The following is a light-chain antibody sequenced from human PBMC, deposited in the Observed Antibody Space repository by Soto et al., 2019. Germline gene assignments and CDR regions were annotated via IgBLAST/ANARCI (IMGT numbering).Light chain of an antibody. V-gene: IGLV2-8*01. Sequence: QSALTQPPFASGSPGQSVTISCTGTNSDVGGYDFVSWYQQHPGKAPKLMIYEVNKRPSGVPDRFSGSKSGNTASLTVSGLQAEDEASYYCSSFAGSNNVLFGGGTQLTVL. CDR3: SSFAGSNNVL. J-gene: IGLJ3*02. CDR1: NSDVGGYDF. CDR2: EVN.